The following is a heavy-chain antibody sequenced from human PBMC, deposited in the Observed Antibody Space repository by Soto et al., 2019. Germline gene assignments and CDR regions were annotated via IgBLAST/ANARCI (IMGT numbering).Heavy chain of an antibody. CDR2: VSGYSGHS. J-gene: IGHJ6*02. D-gene: IGHD6-19*01. CDR3: VRDSSASGYYYGIDV. Sequence: QVHLVQSGAEVKKPGASVKVSCKASNETLTTYGISWVRQAPGQGLEWMGWVSGYSGHSSSAQQYQDRVIMTTETSTTTAYMKLRSLTSDDSAVYFCVRDSSASGYYYGIDVWGQGTTVTVPS. CDR1: NETLTTYG. V-gene: IGHV1-18*01.